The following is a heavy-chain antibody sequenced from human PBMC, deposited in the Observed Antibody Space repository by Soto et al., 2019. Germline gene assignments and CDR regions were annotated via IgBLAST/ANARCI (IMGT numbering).Heavy chain of an antibody. CDR2: IVPIFGTT. V-gene: IGHV1-69*06. CDR3: ARFAESSGYMDI. Sequence: QVQLVQSGADVMKSGSTVKVSCQASGGSFGNNAISWVRQAPGQGLEWMGGIVPIFGTTNYAQKFQGRVTITADKSTNVAYLELSNLRSEDTATYFCARFAESSGYMDIWGQGALVTVSS. J-gene: IGHJ4*02. D-gene: IGHD5-12*01. CDR1: GGSFGNNA.